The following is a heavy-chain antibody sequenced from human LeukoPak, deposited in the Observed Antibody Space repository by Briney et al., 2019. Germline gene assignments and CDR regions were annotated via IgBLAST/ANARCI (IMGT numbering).Heavy chain of an antibody. J-gene: IGHJ4*02. D-gene: IGHD6-19*01. CDR3: AKSLGYRRAGYSSGWSSGY. V-gene: IGHV3-23*01. Sequence: QPGGSLRLSCAASGFTFSSYAMSWVRQAPGKGLEWVSAISGSGGSTYYADSVKGRFTISRDNSKNTLYLQMNSLRAEDTAVYYCAKSLGYRRAGYSSGWSSGYWGQGTLVTVSS. CDR2: ISGSGGST. CDR1: GFTFSSYA.